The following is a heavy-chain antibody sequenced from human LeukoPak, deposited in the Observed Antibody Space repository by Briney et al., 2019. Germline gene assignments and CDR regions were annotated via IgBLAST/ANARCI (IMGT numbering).Heavy chain of an antibody. CDR3: ARVLRAASWRSYDY. V-gene: IGHV4-61*01. D-gene: IGHD5-18*01. CDR2: IYYNGDT. J-gene: IGHJ4*02. CDR1: GGSVSNSLYY. Sequence: SETLSLTCTVSGGSVSNSLYYWSWIRQPPGKGLEWIGYIYYNGDTNYNPSLKSRVIISIDTSSNQFSLRLNSMTAADAAVYYCARVLRAASWRSYDYWGQGSLVTVSS.